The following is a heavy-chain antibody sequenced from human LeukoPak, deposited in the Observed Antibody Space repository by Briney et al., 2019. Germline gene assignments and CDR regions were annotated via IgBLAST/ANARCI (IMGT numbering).Heavy chain of an antibody. CDR3: ARYANSPYYYYAMDV. Sequence: PSETLSLTCTVSGGSIIGYYLSWIRQPPGKGLEWIGSIYYSGSTNYNPSLKSRVTISVETSKNQFSLKLSSVTAADTAVYYCARYANSPYYYYAMDVWGQGTTVTVCS. CDR2: IYYSGST. J-gene: IGHJ6*02. V-gene: IGHV4-59*12. D-gene: IGHD4/OR15-4a*01. CDR1: GGSIIGYY.